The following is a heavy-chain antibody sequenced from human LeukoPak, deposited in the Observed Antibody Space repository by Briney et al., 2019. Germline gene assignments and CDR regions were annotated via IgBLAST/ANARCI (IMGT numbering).Heavy chain of an antibody. Sequence: GESLKISCEGSGDSFTSYWIGWVRQMPGKGLEWMGIIYPGDSNTRYSPSFQGQVTISADKSITTAYLQWSSLKASDTAMYYCARQQSAAGSRYFDYWGQGTPVTVSS. V-gene: IGHV5-51*01. CDR1: GDSFTSYW. CDR2: IYPGDSNT. J-gene: IGHJ4*02. CDR3: ARQQSAAGSRYFDY. D-gene: IGHD6-13*01.